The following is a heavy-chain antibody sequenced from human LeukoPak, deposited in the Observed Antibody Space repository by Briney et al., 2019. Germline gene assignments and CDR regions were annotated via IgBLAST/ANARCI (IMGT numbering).Heavy chain of an antibody. J-gene: IGHJ4*02. CDR1: GYSFTSYW. D-gene: IGHD2-21*02. CDR3: ARLAYCGGDCYSFGY. V-gene: IGHV5-51*01. Sequence: GESLKISCKGSGYSFTSYWIGWVRQMHGKGLEWMGIIYPGDSDTRYSPSFQGQVTISADKSISTAYLQWSSLKASDTAMYYCARLAYCGGDCYSFGYWGQGTLVTVSS. CDR2: IYPGDSDT.